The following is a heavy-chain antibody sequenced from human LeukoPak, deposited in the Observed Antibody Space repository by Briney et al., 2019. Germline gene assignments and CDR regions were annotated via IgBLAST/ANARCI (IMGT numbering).Heavy chain of an antibody. D-gene: IGHD2-15*01. CDR1: GYTFTSYY. J-gene: IGHJ6*02. V-gene: IGHV1-69*13. CDR3: ARDRVVVVAQHSYGMDV. CDR2: IIPIFGTA. Sequence: ASVKVSCKASGYTFTSYYMHWVRQAPGQGLEWMGGIIPIFGTANYAQKFQGRVTITADESTSTAYMELSSLRSEDTAVYYCARDRVVVVAQHSYGMDVWGQGTTVTVSS.